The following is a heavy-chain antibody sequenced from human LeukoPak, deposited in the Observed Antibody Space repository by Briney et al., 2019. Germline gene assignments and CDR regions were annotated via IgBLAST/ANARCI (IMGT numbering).Heavy chain of an antibody. CDR3: AKDRCSNGIGCYYYYMDV. J-gene: IGHJ6*03. CDR1: GGSISSSSYY. Sequence: SETLSLTCTVSGGSISSSSYYWGWIRQPPGTGLEWIGSIYYSGSTYYNPSLKSRVTISVDTSKNQFSLKLSSVTAADTAVYYCAKDRCSNGIGCYYYYMDVWGKGTTVTISS. V-gene: IGHV4-39*02. D-gene: IGHD2-8*01. CDR2: IYYSGST.